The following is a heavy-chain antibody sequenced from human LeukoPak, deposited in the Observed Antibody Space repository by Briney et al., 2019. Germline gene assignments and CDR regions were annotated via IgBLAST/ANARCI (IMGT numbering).Heavy chain of an antibody. D-gene: IGHD1-7*01. V-gene: IGHV4-59*01. J-gene: IGHJ4*02. Sequence: SETLSLTCTVSGGSISSYYWSWIRQPPGKGLEWIGYIYYSGSTNYNPSLKSRVTTSVDTSKNQFSLKLSSVTAADTAVYYCARGDNWNFYFDYWGQGTLVTVSS. CDR3: ARGDNWNFYFDY. CDR1: GGSISSYY. CDR2: IYYSGST.